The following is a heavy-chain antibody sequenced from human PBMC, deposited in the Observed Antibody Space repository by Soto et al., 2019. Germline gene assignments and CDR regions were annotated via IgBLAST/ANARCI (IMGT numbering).Heavy chain of an antibody. CDR3: AKSAGRLGGSSWYVDY. D-gene: IGHD6-13*01. CDR1: GFTFSSYA. CDR2: ISYDGSNK. Sequence: QVQLVESGGGVVQPGRSLRLSCAASGFTFSSYAMHWVRQAPGKGLEWVAVISYDGSNKYYADSVKGRFTISRDNSKNTLYLQMNSLRAEDTAVYYCAKSAGRLGGSSWYVDYWGQGTLVTVSS. J-gene: IGHJ4*02. V-gene: IGHV3-30-3*01.